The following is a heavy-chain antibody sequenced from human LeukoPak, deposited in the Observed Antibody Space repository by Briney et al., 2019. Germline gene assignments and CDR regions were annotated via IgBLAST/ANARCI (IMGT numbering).Heavy chain of an antibody. CDR3: ARLSETHWELQNYDFWSGPFDP. Sequence: GESLKISCKGSGYSFTSYWIGWVRQMPGKGLEWMGIIYPGDSDTRYSPSFQGQVTISADKSISTAYLQWSSLKASDTAMYYCARLSETHWELQNYDFWSGPFDPWGQGTLVTVSS. D-gene: IGHD3-3*01. J-gene: IGHJ5*02. CDR2: IYPGDSDT. CDR1: GYSFTSYW. V-gene: IGHV5-51*01.